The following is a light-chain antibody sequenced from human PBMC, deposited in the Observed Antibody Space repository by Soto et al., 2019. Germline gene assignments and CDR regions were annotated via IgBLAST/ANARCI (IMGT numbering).Light chain of an antibody. J-gene: IGKJ4*01. CDR3: LQDYNYPLT. Sequence: AIQMTQSPSSLSASVGDRVTITCRASQGIRHYLGWYQQNPGKAPKLLIYAASSLQRGVPSRFNGSGSGTDFTLTISSLQPEDFATYYCLQDYNYPLTFGGGTKVEIK. CDR2: AAS. CDR1: QGIRHY. V-gene: IGKV1-6*01.